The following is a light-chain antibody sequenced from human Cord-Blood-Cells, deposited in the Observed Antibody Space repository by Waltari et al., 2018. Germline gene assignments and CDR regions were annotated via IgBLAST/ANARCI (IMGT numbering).Light chain of an antibody. CDR2: DVR. CDR1: SSDVGGYNY. J-gene: IGLJ2*01. Sequence: QSALTQPASVSGSPGQSITISCTGTSSDVGGYNYVSWYQQHPGKAPKLMIYDVRNRPSGVSNRFSGSKSCNTASLTISGLQAEDEADYYCSSYTSSSTLVFGGGTKLTVL. V-gene: IGLV2-14*01. CDR3: SSYTSSSTLV.